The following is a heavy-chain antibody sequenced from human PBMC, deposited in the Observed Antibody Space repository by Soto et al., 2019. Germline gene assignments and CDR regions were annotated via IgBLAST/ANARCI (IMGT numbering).Heavy chain of an antibody. CDR3: ARDLGDGSYCGGDCYS. CDR2: ISSSSSYT. Sequence: QVQLVESGGGLVKPGGSLRLSCAASGFTFSDYYMSWIRQAPGKGLEWVSYISSSSSYTNYADSVKGRFTSSRDNAKNSLYLQMNSLRAEDTAVYYCARDLGDGSYCGGDCYSWGQGTLVTVSS. J-gene: IGHJ4*02. V-gene: IGHV3-11*06. CDR1: GFTFSDYY. D-gene: IGHD2-21*02.